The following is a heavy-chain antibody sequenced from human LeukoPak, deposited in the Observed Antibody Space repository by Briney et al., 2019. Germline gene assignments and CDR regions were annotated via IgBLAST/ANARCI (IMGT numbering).Heavy chain of an antibody. V-gene: IGHV1-18*01. Sequence: ASVKVSCKASGYTFTSYDISWVRQAPGQGLEWMGWISAYNGNTNYAQKLQGRVTMTTDTSTSTAYMELRSLRSDDTAVYYCARVWGRITIFGVVIMNDFDYWGQGTLVTVSS. CDR1: GYTFTSYD. CDR2: ISAYNGNT. D-gene: IGHD3-3*01. CDR3: ARVWGRITIFGVVIMNDFDY. J-gene: IGHJ4*02.